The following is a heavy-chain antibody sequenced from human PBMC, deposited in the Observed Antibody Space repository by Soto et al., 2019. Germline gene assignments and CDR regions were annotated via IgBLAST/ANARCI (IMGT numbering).Heavy chain of an antibody. D-gene: IGHD3-3*01. J-gene: IGHJ6*03. CDR2: MNPNSGNT. V-gene: IGHV1-8*01. CDR3: ARERYYDFWSGYYPKQQYYYYYMDV. CDR1: GYTFTSYD. Sequence: ASVKVSCKASGYTFTSYDINWVRQATGQGLEWMGWMNPNSGNTGYAQKFQGRVTMTRNTSISTAYMELSSLRSEDTAVYYCARERYYDFWSGYYPKQQYYYYYMDVWGKGTTVTV.